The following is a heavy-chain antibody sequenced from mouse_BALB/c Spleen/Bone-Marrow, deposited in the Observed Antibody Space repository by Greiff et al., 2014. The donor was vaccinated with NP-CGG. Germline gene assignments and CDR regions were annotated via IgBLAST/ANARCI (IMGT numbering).Heavy chain of an antibody. CDR2: IDPENGDT. CDR1: GFNIKDYY. V-gene: IGHV14-4*02. D-gene: IGHD2-4*01. CDR3: NARGDYDFDYFDY. J-gene: IGHJ2*01. Sequence: VQLKQSGAELVRSGASVKLSCTASGFNIKDYYMHWVKQRPEQGLEWIGWIDPENGDTEYAPKFQGKATMTADTSSNTAYLQLGSLTSEDTAVYYCNARGDYDFDYFDYWGQGTTLTVSS.